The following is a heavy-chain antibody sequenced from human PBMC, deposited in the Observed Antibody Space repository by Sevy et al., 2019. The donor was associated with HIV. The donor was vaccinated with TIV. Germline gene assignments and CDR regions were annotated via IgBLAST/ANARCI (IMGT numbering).Heavy chain of an antibody. CDR3: ARSIASVLPGPLGLFFRVYSNWFGP. CDR1: GGSFSDYY. CDR2: ISHIGST. Sequence: SDTLSLTCAVYGGSFSDYYWSWILQPPGGGLEWIGEISHIGSTNYNPSLKSRVTMSLDTSTNQFSLKLKSMTAADTAVYYCARSIASVLPGPLGLFFRVYSNWFGPWGQGTLVTVSS. D-gene: IGHD6-13*01. J-gene: IGHJ5*02. V-gene: IGHV4-34*01.